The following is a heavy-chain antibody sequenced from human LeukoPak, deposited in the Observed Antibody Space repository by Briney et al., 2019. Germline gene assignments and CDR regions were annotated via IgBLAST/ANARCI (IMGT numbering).Heavy chain of an antibody. CDR2: IYTSGST. J-gene: IGHJ3*02. V-gene: IGHV4-61*02. CDR1: GYSISSGYY. D-gene: IGHD3-22*01. Sequence: SETLSLTCTVSGYSISSGYYWGWIRQPAGKGLEWIGRIYTSGSTNYNPSLKSRVTISVDTSKNQFSLKLSSVTAADTAVYYCARTYDSSGYYQTHAFDIWGQGTMVTVSS. CDR3: ARTYDSSGYYQTHAFDI.